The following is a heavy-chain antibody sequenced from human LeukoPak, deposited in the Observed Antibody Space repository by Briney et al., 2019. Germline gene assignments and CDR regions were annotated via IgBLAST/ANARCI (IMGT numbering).Heavy chain of an antibody. CDR2: FDPEDGET. V-gene: IGHV1-24*01. CDR3: ARGGTMVRGVIFFDY. CDR1: GYTLTELS. J-gene: IGHJ4*02. Sequence: ASVKVSCKVSGYTLTELSMHWVRQAPGKGLEWMGGFDPEDGETIYAQKFQGRVTMTEDTSTDTAYMELSSLRSEDTAVYYCARGGTMVRGVIFFDYWGQGTLVTVSS. D-gene: IGHD3-10*01.